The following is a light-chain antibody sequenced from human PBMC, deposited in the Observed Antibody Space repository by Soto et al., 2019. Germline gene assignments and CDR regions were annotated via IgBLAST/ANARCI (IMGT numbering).Light chain of an antibody. V-gene: IGLV2-18*02. J-gene: IGLJ2*01. CDR1: SSDVGSYNR. CDR2: EVS. CDR3: SSYTSSSTYVL. Sequence: QSALTQPPSVSGSPGQSVTISCTGTSSDVGSYNRVSWYQQPPGTAPKLMIYEVSNRPSGVPDRFSGSKSGNTASLIISGLQAEDEADYYCSSYTSSSTYVLFGGGTKLTVL.